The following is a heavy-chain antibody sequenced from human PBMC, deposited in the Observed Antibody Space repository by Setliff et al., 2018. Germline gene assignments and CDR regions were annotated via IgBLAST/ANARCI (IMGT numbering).Heavy chain of an antibody. V-gene: IGHV1-46*01. CDR1: GYTFTSHY. J-gene: IGHJ6*03. D-gene: IGHD3-10*01. CDR3: ATGGGVRGVTNPSYNMDV. Sequence: ASVKVSCKASGYTFTSHYMHWVRQAPGLGLEWMGTINPSSGRTSYAQKFQGRVTMTRDTSTSTVYMDMSSLRSEDTAAYYCATGGGVRGVTNPSYNMDVWGRGTAVTVSS. CDR2: INPSSGRT.